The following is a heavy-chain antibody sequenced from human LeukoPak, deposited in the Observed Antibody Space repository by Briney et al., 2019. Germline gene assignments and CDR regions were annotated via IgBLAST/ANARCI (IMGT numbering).Heavy chain of an antibody. CDR2: INPNSGGT. V-gene: IGHV1-2*02. CDR1: GYTFTGYY. Sequence: ASVKVSCKASGYTFTGYYMHWVRQAPGQGLEWMGWINPNSGGTNYAQKFQGRVTMTRDTSISTAYMELRSLRSDDTAVYYCARRYCSGGSCYSGDYWGQGTLVTVSS. D-gene: IGHD2-15*01. J-gene: IGHJ4*02. CDR3: ARRYCSGGSCYSGDY.